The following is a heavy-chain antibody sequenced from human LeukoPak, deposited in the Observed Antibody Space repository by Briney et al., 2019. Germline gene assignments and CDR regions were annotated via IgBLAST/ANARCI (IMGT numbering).Heavy chain of an antibody. D-gene: IGHD3-3*01. CDR3: ARDGVVQKLVYMDI. CDR1: GYTFTNNY. Sequence: GASVKVSCKASGYTFTNNYIHWVRQAPGQGLGWMGVINPTDGSTSHAQKFQARLTMTRDMSTSTVYMALSSLRSEDTAVYYCARDGVVQKLVYMDIWGEGTTVSVSS. J-gene: IGHJ6*03. CDR2: INPTDGST. V-gene: IGHV1-46*01.